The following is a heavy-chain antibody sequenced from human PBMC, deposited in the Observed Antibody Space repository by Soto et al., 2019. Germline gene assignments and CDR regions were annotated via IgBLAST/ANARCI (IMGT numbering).Heavy chain of an antibody. J-gene: IGHJ2*01. CDR2: INPDGRVT. Sequence: EVQLVESGGGLVQPGGSLTLSCAASGFTFNTYWVHWVRQAPGKGGVWVSRINPDGRVTNYADSVKGRFTISRDNAQNTLYLQMNSLTPDATAVYYCARVGQGAWYFDLWGRGTLVTVSS. V-gene: IGHV3-74*01. D-gene: IGHD1-26*01. CDR3: ARVGQGAWYFDL. CDR1: GFTFNTYW.